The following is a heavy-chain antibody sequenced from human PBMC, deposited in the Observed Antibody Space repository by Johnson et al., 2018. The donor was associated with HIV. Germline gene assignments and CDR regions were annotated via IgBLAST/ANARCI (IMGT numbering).Heavy chain of an antibody. CDR3: ALYPPDAFDI. Sequence: QVQLVESGGDLVQPGGSLRLSCAASGFTFSDFAMTWVRQAPGKGLEWVAVISYDGSNKYYADSVKGRFTISRDNSKNTLYLQMNSLRAEDTAVYYCALYPPDAFDIWGQGTMVTVSS. V-gene: IGHV3-30*03. D-gene: IGHD5/OR15-5a*01. CDR2: ISYDGSNK. J-gene: IGHJ3*02. CDR1: GFTFSDFA.